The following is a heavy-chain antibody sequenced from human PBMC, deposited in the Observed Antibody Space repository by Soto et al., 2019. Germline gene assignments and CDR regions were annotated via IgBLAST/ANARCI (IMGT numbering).Heavy chain of an antibody. CDR2: IRDSGGTT. CDR3: AKHPEVRSSSPVDY. D-gene: IGHD6-13*01. V-gene: IGHV3-23*01. CDR1: GFTFNNYA. Sequence: LRLSCAASGFTFNNYAMSWVRPAAGQGLEWVSGIRDSGGTTYYADSVKGRFTISRDNSKNTVYLQMSSLRVEDTAVYYCAKHPEVRSSSPVDYWGQGTLVTVSS. J-gene: IGHJ4*02.